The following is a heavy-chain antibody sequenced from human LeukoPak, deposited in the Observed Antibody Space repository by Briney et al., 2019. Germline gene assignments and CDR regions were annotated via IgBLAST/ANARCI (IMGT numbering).Heavy chain of an antibody. CDR3: AKDPQYYYDSSGYSFDY. Sequence: PGGSLRLSCAASGFTFSSYAMSWVRQAPGKGLEWVSAISGSGGSTYYADSVKGRFTISRDNSKNTLYLQMYSLRAEDTAVYYCAKDPQYYYDSSGYSFDYWGQGTLVTVSS. CDR1: GFTFSSYA. J-gene: IGHJ4*02. CDR2: ISGSGGST. D-gene: IGHD3-22*01. V-gene: IGHV3-23*01.